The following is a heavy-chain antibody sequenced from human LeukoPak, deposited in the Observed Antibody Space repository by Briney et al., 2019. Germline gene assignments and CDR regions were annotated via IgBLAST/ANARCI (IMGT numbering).Heavy chain of an antibody. CDR2: IYHSGST. J-gene: IGHJ4*02. CDR1: GGSISSSNW. CDR3: ARTYSGDDLIWTYFDQ. Sequence: PSGTLSLTCAVSGGSISSSNWWSWVRHPPGKGLEWIGEIYHSGSTNYNPPLKSRVTISVSKSKNQFSMKLSSVTAAATALYYCARTYSGDDLIWTYFDQWGQGTLLTVSS. D-gene: IGHD5-12*01. V-gene: IGHV4-4*02.